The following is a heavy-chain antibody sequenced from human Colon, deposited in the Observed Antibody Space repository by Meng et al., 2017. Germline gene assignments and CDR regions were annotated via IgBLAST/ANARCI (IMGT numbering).Heavy chain of an antibody. V-gene: IGHV1-18*01. D-gene: IGHD3-16*01. CDR1: GYTFSSSG. J-gene: IGHJ5*02. CDR2: VSVYTT. CDR3: ARTPFGGAVGTIGNWFDP. Sequence: LVQEGAGVKKPGASVKVSCKASGYTFSSSGISWVRQAPGQGLEWMGWVSVYTTNYARKFQDRVAMTTGTSTSTAYMELRSLRSDDTAVYYCARTPFGGAVGTIGNWFDPWGQGTLVTVSS.